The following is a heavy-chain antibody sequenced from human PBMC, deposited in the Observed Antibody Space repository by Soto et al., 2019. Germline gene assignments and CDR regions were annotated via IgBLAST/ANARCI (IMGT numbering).Heavy chain of an antibody. D-gene: IGHD3-10*01. CDR3: ARDGGIGSGSFKPTNENPRNYGMDV. CDR2: ISYDGSNK. Sequence: GGSLRLSCAASGFTFSSYAMHWVRQAPGKGLEWVAVISYDGSNKYYADSVKGRFTISRDNSKNTLYLQMNSLRAEDTAVYYCARDGGIGSGSFKPTNENPRNYGMDVWGQGTTVTVSS. CDR1: GFTFSSYA. J-gene: IGHJ6*02. V-gene: IGHV3-30-3*01.